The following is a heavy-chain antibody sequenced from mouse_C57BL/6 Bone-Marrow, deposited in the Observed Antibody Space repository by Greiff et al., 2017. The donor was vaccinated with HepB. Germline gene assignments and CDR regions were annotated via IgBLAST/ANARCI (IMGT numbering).Heavy chain of an antibody. V-gene: IGHV1-59*01. CDR1: GYTFTSYW. CDR2: IDPSDSYT. D-gene: IGHD1-1*01. CDR3: ARSYYYGSPDY. Sequence: QVQLQQPGAELVRPGTSVKLSCKASGYTFTSYWMHWVKQRPGQGLEWIGVIDPSDSYTNYNQKFKGKATLTVATSSSTAYLQLSSLTSEDSAVDYCARSYYYGSPDYWGQGTTLTVSS. J-gene: IGHJ2*01.